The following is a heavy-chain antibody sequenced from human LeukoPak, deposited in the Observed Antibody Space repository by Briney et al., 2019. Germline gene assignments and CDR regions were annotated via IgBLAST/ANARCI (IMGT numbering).Heavy chain of an antibody. D-gene: IGHD3-16*01. CDR1: GFTFSSYE. CDR3: ASGIEVITFGGLYIF. Sequence: GGSLRLSCAASGFTFSSYEMNWVRQAPGKGLEWVSYISSSGSTIYYADSVKGRFTISRDNAKNSLYLQMNSLRAEDTAVYYCASGIEVITFGGLYIFWGQGTLVTVSS. J-gene: IGHJ4*02. CDR2: ISSSGSTI. V-gene: IGHV3-48*03.